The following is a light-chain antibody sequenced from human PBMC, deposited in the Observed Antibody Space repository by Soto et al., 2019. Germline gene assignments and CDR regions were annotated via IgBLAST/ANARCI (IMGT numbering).Light chain of an antibody. CDR3: QQYYSTPVT. Sequence: IVMTQSPDSLAVSLGERATINCKSSQSVLYSSNNKNYLAWYQQKPGQPPKLLIYWASTRESGVPDRFSGSGSGTDFTLTISGLQAEDVAVYYCQQYYSTPVTVGGGTKGDIK. J-gene: IGKJ4*01. CDR1: QSVLYSSNNKNY. V-gene: IGKV4-1*01. CDR2: WAS.